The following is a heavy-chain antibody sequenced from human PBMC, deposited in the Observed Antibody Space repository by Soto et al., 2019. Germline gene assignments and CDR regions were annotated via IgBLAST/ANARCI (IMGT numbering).Heavy chain of an antibody. CDR2: ISAYNGNT. V-gene: IGHV1-18*01. D-gene: IGHD6-19*01. J-gene: IGHJ4*02. CDR1: GYTFTNYG. Sequence: QVQLVQSGAEVKKPGASVKVSCKASGYTFTNYGISWVRQAPGQGLEWMGWISAYNGNTNYAQKLQGRVTIATDTSTSTAYMELRSLRSDDTAVYYCTRDTRSSGWYHFDYWGQGTLVTVSS. CDR3: TRDTRSSGWYHFDY.